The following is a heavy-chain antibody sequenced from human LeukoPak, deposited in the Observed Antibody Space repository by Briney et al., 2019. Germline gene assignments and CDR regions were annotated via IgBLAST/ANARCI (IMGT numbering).Heavy chain of an antibody. CDR2: ITSTSSYV. CDR3: ARDSGNYLDAFDI. CDR1: GFTFSNYE. D-gene: IGHD1-7*01. Sequence: GGSLRLSCAASGFTFSNYEMNWVRQAPGKRLEWVSSITSTSSYVFYADSVKGRFTISRDNAENSLYLQINSLRAEDTAVYYCARDSGNYLDAFDIWGQGTMVTVSS. V-gene: IGHV3-21*01. J-gene: IGHJ3*02.